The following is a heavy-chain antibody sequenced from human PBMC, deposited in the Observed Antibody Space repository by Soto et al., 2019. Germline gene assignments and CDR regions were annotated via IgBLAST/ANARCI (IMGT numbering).Heavy chain of an antibody. CDR2: INHSGST. J-gene: IGHJ6*02. Sequence: QVQLQQCGAGLLKPSETLSLTCAVYGGSFSGYYWSWIRQPPGKGLEWIGEINHSGSTNYNPSLKRRVTMSVYTSKNQFSLRLSCVTAPGSAGYFCARGAEWFGRGMDVWGPGTTVTVSS. V-gene: IGHV4-34*01. CDR1: GGSFSGYY. CDR3: ARGAEWFGRGMDV. D-gene: IGHD3-10*01.